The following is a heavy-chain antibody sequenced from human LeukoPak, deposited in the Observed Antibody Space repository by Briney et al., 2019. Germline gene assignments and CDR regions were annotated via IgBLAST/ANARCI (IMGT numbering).Heavy chain of an antibody. CDR2: INTDGSST. CDR1: GFTFSRYW. D-gene: IGHD3-10*02. CDR3: AELGITMIGGV. V-gene: IGHV3-74*01. J-gene: IGHJ6*04. Sequence: PGGSLRLSCAASGFTFSRYWMHWVRQAPGKGLVWVSRINTDGSSTSYADSVKGRFTISKDNAKNTLYLQMNSLRVEDTAVYYCAELGITMIGGVWGKGTTVTISS.